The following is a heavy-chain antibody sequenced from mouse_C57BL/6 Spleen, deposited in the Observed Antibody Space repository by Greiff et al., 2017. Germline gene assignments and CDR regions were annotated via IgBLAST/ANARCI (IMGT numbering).Heavy chain of an antibody. Sequence: QVQLQQPGAELVRPGSSVKLSCKASGYTFTSYWMHWVKQRPIQGLEWIGNIDPSDSETHYNQKFKDKATLTVDKSSSTAYMQLSSLTSEDSAVYYCARWGLRQGGDYFDYWGQGTTRTVSS. D-gene: IGHD2-4*01. CDR1: GYTFTSYW. J-gene: IGHJ2*01. CDR3: ARWGLRQGGDYFDY. CDR2: IDPSDSET. V-gene: IGHV1-52*01.